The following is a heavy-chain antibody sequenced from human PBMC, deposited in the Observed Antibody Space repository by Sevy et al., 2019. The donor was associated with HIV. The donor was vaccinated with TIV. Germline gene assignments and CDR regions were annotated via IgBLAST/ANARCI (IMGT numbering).Heavy chain of an antibody. CDR3: ATEGTIFGVVTIGFDY. V-gene: IGHV3-21*01. Sequence: GGSLRLSCAASGFTFSSYSMNWVRQAPGKGLEWVSSISSSSSYIYYADSVKGRFTISRDNAKNSLYLQMNSLRAEDTAVYYCATEGTIFGVVTIGFDYWGQGTLVTVSS. D-gene: IGHD3-3*01. CDR2: ISSSSSYI. J-gene: IGHJ4*02. CDR1: GFTFSSYS.